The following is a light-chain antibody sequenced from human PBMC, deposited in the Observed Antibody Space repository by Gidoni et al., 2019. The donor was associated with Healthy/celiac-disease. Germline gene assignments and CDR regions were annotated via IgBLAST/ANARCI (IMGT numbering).Light chain of an antibody. Sequence: SYELTQPPSVSVSPGQTARITCSGDALPKQYAYWYQQTPGQAPVPVIYKDSERPSGIPERFSGSSSGKTVTLTISGVQAEDEADYYCQSADSSGTGVVFGGGTKLTVL. V-gene: IGLV3-25*03. CDR1: ALPKQY. CDR2: KDS. J-gene: IGLJ2*01. CDR3: QSADSSGTGVV.